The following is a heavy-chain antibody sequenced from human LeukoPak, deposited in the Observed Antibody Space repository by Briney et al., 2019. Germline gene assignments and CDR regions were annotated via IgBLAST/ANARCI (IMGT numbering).Heavy chain of an antibody. Sequence: ASVKVSCKASGYTFTGYYMHWVRQAPGQGLEWMGWINPNSGGTNYAQKFQGRVTMTRDTSISTAYMELSRLRSDDTAVYYCARVVIDSGYDFWFVYWGQGTLVTVSS. CDR2: INPNSGGT. V-gene: IGHV1-2*02. CDR1: GYTFTGYY. CDR3: ARVVIDSGYDFWFVY. J-gene: IGHJ4*02. D-gene: IGHD5-12*01.